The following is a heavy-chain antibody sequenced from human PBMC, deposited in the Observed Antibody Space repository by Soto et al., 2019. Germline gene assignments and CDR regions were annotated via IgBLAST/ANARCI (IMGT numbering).Heavy chain of an antibody. J-gene: IGHJ4*02. CDR2: ISAYNGNT. CDR1: GYTFTSYG. D-gene: IGHD6-19*01. Sequence: ASVKVSCKASGYTFTSYGISWVRQAPGQGLEWMGWISAYNGNTNYAQKLQGRVTMTTDTSTSTAYMELRSLRSDDTAVYYCARDFDSSGWYRSIDYWGQGTLVPVSS. V-gene: IGHV1-18*04. CDR3: ARDFDSSGWYRSIDY.